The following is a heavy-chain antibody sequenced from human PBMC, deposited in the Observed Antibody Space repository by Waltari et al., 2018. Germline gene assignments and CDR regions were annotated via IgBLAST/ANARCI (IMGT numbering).Heavy chain of an antibody. CDR1: AYTFTGYS. Sequence: QVQLVQSGAEVQKPGASVKVSCKASAYTFTGYSMHWVRQDPGQGLEWMGWINPNSGGTNYAQKFQGRVTMTRDTSISTAYMELSRLRADDTAVYYCARGVPYYYGSGSYYDYWGQGTLVTVSS. J-gene: IGHJ4*02. V-gene: IGHV1-2*02. CDR3: ARGVPYYYGSGSYYDY. D-gene: IGHD3-10*01. CDR2: INPNSGGT.